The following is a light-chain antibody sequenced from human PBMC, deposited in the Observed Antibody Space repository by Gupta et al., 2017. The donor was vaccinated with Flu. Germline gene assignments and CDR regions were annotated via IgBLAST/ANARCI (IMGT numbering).Light chain of an antibody. V-gene: IGLV1-44*01. Sequence: VAISCSGSRSNIRSNIVNWYQHLPRTAPKVLIYNNDQRPSGVPDRFSGSKSCTSASLAITGLQSEDDSDYYCAAWDDSLNGYAFVTGTRVTV. CDR2: NND. CDR1: RSNIRSNI. CDR3: AAWDDSLNGYA. J-gene: IGLJ1*01.